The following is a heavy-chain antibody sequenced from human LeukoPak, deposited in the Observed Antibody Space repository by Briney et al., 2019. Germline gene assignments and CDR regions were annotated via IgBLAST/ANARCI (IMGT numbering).Heavy chain of an antibody. CDR2: IWYDGSNK. J-gene: IGHJ5*02. CDR3: AKDSKSRYSVSYFDWFDP. CDR1: GFTFSSYG. V-gene: IGHV3-33*06. D-gene: IGHD1-26*01. Sequence: PGGSLRLSCAASGFTFSSYGMHWVRQAPGKGLEWVAVIWYDGSNKYYADSVKGRFTISRDNSKNTLYLQMNSLRAEDTAVYYCAKDSKSRYSVSYFDWFDPWGQGTLVTVSS.